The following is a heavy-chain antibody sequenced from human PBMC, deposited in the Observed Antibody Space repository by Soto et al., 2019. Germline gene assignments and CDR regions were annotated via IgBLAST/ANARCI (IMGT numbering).Heavy chain of an antibody. D-gene: IGHD6-19*01. CDR3: ARDGVLGPTLAVAGPYLGY. CDR1: GFTFSSYS. CDR2: FSSSSYI. Sequence: EVQLVESGGGLVKPGGSLRLSCAASGFTFSSYSMNWVRQAPGKGLEWVSSFSSSSYIYYADSVKGRFTISRDNAKNSRYLQMNSLRAEDTAVYYCARDGVLGPTLAVAGPYLGYWGQGTLVTVSS. V-gene: IGHV3-21*01. J-gene: IGHJ4*02.